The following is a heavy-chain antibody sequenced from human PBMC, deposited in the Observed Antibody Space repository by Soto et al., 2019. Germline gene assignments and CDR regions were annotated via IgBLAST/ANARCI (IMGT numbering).Heavy chain of an antibody. CDR1: GYSFTSYW. CDR3: AILVLGSLDFWSGYNYYYYGMDV. CDR2: IDPSDSYT. V-gene: IGHV5-10-1*01. D-gene: IGHD3-3*01. Sequence: GESLKISCKGSGYSFTSYWISWVRQMPGKGLEWMGRIDPSDSYTNYSPSFQGHVTISADKSISTAYLQWSSLKASDSVMYYCAILVLGSLDFWSGYNYYYYGMDVWGQGTTVTVSS. J-gene: IGHJ6*02.